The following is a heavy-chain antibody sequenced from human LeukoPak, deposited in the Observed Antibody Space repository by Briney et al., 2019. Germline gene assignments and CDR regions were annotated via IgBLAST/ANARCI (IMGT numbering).Heavy chain of an antibody. V-gene: IGHV4-59*01. J-gene: IGHJ5*02. Sequence: PSETLSLTCTVSGCSISSYYWSWIRQPPGKGLEWIGDIYYSGSTNYNPSLKSRVTISVDTSKNQFSLKLSSVTAADTAVYYCALLNLDYGDQNWFDPWGQGTLVTVSS. D-gene: IGHD4-17*01. CDR1: GCSISSYY. CDR3: ALLNLDYGDQNWFDP. CDR2: IYYSGST.